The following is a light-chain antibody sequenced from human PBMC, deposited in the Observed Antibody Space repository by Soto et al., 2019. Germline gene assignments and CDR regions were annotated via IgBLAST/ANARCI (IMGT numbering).Light chain of an antibody. CDR2: DVS. CDR1: SGDIGAYNF. V-gene: IGLV2-14*01. J-gene: IGLJ2*01. CDR3: SSYTTTFALV. Sequence: QSALTQPASVSGSTGQSITISCTGTSGDIGAYNFVSWYQQNPGKVPKLVIYDVSNRPPGVSNRFSGSKSGNTASLTISGLQAEDEADYYCSSYTTTFALVFGGGTKLTVL.